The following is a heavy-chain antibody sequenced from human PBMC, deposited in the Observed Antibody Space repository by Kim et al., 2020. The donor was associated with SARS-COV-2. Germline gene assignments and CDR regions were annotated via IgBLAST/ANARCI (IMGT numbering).Heavy chain of an antibody. Sequence: SLKSRVTRSVDTSKNQSSLKLSSVTAADTAVYYCARTRITMIVVVTHFDYWGQGTLVTVSS. D-gene: IGHD3-22*01. V-gene: IGHV4-31*02. J-gene: IGHJ4*02. CDR3: ARTRITMIVVVTHFDY.